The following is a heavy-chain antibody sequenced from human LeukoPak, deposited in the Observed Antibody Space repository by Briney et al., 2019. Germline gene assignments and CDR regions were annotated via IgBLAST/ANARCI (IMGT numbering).Heavy chain of an antibody. D-gene: IGHD6-19*01. J-gene: IGHJ4*02. CDR1: GYTFTSYG. V-gene: IGHV1-8*02. Sequence: VASVKVSCKASGYTFTSYGINWLRQATGQGLEWMGWMNSDSGSSGYAQKFQGRVTMTRDMSTSTVYMELSSLRSEDTAVYYCAISAPPTVAVDYWGQGTLVTVSS. CDR2: MNSDSGSS. CDR3: AISAPPTVAVDY.